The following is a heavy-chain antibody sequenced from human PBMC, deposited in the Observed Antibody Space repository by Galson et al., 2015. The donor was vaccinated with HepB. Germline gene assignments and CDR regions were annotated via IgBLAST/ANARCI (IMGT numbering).Heavy chain of an antibody. V-gene: IGHV3-21*01. J-gene: IGHJ6*02. CDR3: ARDRSEARPVGAYYYYGMDV. Sequence: SLRLSCAASGFTFSSYSMNWVRQAPGKGLEWVSSISSSSSYIYYADSVKGRFTISRDNAKNSLYLQMNSLRAEDTAVYYCARDRSEARPVGAYYYYGMDVWGQGTTVTVSS. CDR2: ISSSSSYI. D-gene: IGHD6-6*01. CDR1: GFTFSSYS.